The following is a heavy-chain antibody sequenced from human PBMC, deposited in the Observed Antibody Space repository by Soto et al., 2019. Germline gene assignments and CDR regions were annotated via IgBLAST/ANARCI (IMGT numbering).Heavy chain of an antibody. D-gene: IGHD2-2*01. V-gene: IGHV1-69*12. CDR1: GGTFSSYA. J-gene: IGHJ6*02. CDR2: IIPIFGTA. CDR3: ARDREYCISTSCYRDGMDV. Sequence: QVQLVQSGAEVKKPGSSVKVSCEASGGTFSSYAISWVRQAPGQGLEWMGGIIPIFGTANYAQKFQGRVTITADESTSTAYMELSSLRSEDTAVYYCARDREYCISTSCYRDGMDVWGQGTTVTVSS.